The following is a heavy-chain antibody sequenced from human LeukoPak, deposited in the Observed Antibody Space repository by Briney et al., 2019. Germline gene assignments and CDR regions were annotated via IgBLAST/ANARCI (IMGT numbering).Heavy chain of an antibody. Sequence: PGGSLRLSCAASGFIFSSYAMNWVSQAPGKGLEWVSAISGGGGSTYYADSVKGRFTISRDNSKNTLYLQMNSLRAEDTAVYYCAKDRSYGVSYFDYWGQGTLVTVSS. V-gene: IGHV3-23*01. CDR1: GFIFSSYA. CDR3: AKDRSYGVSYFDY. J-gene: IGHJ4*02. D-gene: IGHD3-10*01. CDR2: ISGGGGST.